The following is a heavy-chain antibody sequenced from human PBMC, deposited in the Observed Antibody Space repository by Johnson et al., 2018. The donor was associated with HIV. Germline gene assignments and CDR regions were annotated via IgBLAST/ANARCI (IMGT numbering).Heavy chain of an antibody. CDR1: GFTVSSNY. D-gene: IGHD4-23*01. J-gene: IGHJ3*02. CDR2: IYSGGST. V-gene: IGHV3-66*01. CDR3: AREGSTVVTSAFDI. Sequence: VQLVESGGGLVQPGGSLRLSCAASGFTVSSNYMSWVRQAPGKGLEWVSVIYSGGSTYYADSVTGRFTISRDNSKNTLYLQMNSLRAEDTSVYYCAREGSTVVTSAFDIWGQGTMVTVSS.